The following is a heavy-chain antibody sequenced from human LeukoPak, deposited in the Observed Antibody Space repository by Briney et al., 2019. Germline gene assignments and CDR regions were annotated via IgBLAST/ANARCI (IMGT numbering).Heavy chain of an antibody. Sequence: ASETLSLTCTVSGYSISSGYYWGWIRQPPGKGLEWIGSIYHSGSTYYNPSLKSRVTISVDTSKNQFSLKLSSVTAADTAVYYCARHMSRGVVTFDYWGQGTLVTVSS. CDR1: GYSISSGYY. CDR3: ARHMSRGVVTFDY. V-gene: IGHV4-38-2*02. J-gene: IGHJ4*02. D-gene: IGHD4-23*01. CDR2: IYHSGST.